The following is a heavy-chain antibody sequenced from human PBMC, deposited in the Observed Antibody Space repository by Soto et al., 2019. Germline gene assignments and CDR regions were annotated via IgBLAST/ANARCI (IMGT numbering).Heavy chain of an antibody. J-gene: IGHJ4*01. Sequence: SETLSLTCTVSGGSISSSSYYWGWIRQPPGKGLEWIGSIYYSGSTYYNASLKSRVTISVDTSKNQFSLKLSSVTAPDTAVYYCASEYSAYDSSHFDYWGHGTLVTVSS. CDR3: ASEYSAYDSSHFDY. D-gene: IGHD5-12*01. V-gene: IGHV4-39*01. CDR1: GGSISSSSYY. CDR2: IYYSGST.